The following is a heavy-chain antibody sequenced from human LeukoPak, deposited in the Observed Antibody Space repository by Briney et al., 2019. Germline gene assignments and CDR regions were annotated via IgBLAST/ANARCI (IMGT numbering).Heavy chain of an antibody. CDR3: ARGTGTYYDFWSGYGMDV. J-gene: IGHJ6*02. Sequence: SETLSLTCTASGGSISSYYWSWIRQPPGKGLEWIGYIYYSGSTNYNPSLKSRVTISVDTSKNQFSLKLSSVTAADTAVYYCARGTGTYYDFWSGYGMDVWGQGTTVTVSS. D-gene: IGHD3-3*01. V-gene: IGHV4-59*01. CDR2: IYYSGST. CDR1: GGSISSYY.